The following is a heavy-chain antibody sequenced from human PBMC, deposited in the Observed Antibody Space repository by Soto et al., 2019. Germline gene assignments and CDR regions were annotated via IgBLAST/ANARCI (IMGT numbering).Heavy chain of an antibody. J-gene: IGHJ5*02. Sequence: QVQLVQSGAEVKKPGSSVKLSCKASGGSLRSFAINWVRQAPGQGPEWMGAFTPMFGPATYSQKFQGRVTITADESTNTAYMEMSSLTSEDTATYYCARDFGALSWFDIWGKGTLVSVSS. CDR3: ARDFGALSWFDI. V-gene: IGHV1-69*01. CDR2: FTPMFGPA. D-gene: IGHD1-26*01. CDR1: GGSLRSFA.